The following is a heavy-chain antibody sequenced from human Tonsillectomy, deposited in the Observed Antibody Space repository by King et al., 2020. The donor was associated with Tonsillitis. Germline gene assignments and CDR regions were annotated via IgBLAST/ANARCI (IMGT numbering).Heavy chain of an antibody. Sequence: VQLQQWGAGLLKPSETLSLTCAVYGGSFSGYYWSWIRQPPGKGLEWIGDINHSGSTNHNPSLKSRVTISVDTSKNQFSLKLSSVTAADTAVYYCARTNLIYLTYYDYYTDVWGKGTTVTVSS. CDR2: INHSGST. CDR1: GGSFSGYY. CDR3: ARTNLIYLTYYDYYTDV. J-gene: IGHJ6*03. D-gene: IGHD3-3*02. V-gene: IGHV4-34*01.